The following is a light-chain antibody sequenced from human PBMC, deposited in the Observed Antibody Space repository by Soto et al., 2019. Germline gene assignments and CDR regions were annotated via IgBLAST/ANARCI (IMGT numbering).Light chain of an antibody. CDR2: KAT. V-gene: IGKV1-5*03. CDR3: QQYNDYQYT. J-gene: IGKJ2*01. Sequence: DIEMTQSPSTLSASVGDTVTIICRASQSIATWLAWYQQKPEKAPKLLIYKATNVQSGVPSRFSGSGSGTEFSLTISSLQPEDFAIYYCQQYNDYQYTFGQGTKLEIK. CDR1: QSIATW.